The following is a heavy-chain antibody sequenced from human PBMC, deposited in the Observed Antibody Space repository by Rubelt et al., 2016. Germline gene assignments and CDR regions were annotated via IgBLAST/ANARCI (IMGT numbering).Heavy chain of an antibody. D-gene: IGHD3-10*01. J-gene: IGHJ5*02. V-gene: IGHV4-59*08. CDR2: ISYSGFT. Sequence: QVQLQESGPGLVKPSETLSLTCTVSGGSISSYYWSWIRQPPGKGLEWIGYISYSGFTNYKPSLKSRVTISADTSHKPFSLNLRSVNAADTAVYYCARHLENYGMKNYFDPWGQGTLVTVSS. CDR3: ARHLENYGMKNYFDP. CDR1: GGSISSYY.